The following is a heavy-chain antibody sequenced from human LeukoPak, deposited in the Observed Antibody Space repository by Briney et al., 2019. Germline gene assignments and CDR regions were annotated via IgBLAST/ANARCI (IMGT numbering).Heavy chain of an antibody. CDR2: IYTSGST. V-gene: IGHV4-4*07. D-gene: IGHD6-6*01. J-gene: IGHJ6*03. CDR3: AREYSSSSEPYYYYMDV. CDR1: GGSISSYY. Sequence: SETLSLTCTVSGGSISSYYWGWIRQPAGKGLEWIGRIYTSGSTNYNPSLKSRVTMSVDTSKNQFSLKLSSVTAAGTAVYYCAREYSSSSEPYYYYMDVWGKGTTVTVSS.